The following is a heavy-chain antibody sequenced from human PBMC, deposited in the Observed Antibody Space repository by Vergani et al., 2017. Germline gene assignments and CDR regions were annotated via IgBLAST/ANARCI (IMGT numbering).Heavy chain of an antibody. Sequence: EVQLVESGGGVVQPGGSLRLSCAASGFTFSSYAMSWVRQAPGKGLEWVSAISGSGGSTYYADSVKGRFTISRDNAKNSLYLQMNSLRAEDTAVYYCARDKWETLYYYYGMDVWGQGTTVTVSS. V-gene: IGHV3-23*04. CDR2: ISGSGGST. CDR3: ARDKWETLYYYYGMDV. CDR1: GFTFSSYA. D-gene: IGHD1-26*01. J-gene: IGHJ6*02.